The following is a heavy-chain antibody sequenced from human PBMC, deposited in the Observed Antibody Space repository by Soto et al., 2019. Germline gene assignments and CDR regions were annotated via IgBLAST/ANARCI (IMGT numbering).Heavy chain of an antibody. Sequence: LRLSCAASGFTFGIYAMSWVRQAPGKGLEWVSSISGSGGSIYYAHSVKGRFTISRDKTKNTLDLQMNSLRAEDTAVYHCARVAPEYSSTPRRFDFWGQGTLVTVSS. V-gene: IGHV3-23*01. CDR3: ARVAPEYSSTPRRFDF. CDR1: GFTFGIYA. CDR2: ISGSGGSI. D-gene: IGHD6-13*01. J-gene: IGHJ4*02.